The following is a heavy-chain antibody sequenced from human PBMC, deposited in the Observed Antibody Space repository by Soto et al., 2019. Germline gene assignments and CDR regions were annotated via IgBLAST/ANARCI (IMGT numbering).Heavy chain of an antibody. D-gene: IGHD5-18*01. CDR2: IIPIFGTA. V-gene: IGHV1-69*01. CDR1: GGTFISYA. CDR3: ARGAIDGYSLSPYYFDY. Sequence: QVQLVQSGAEVKKPGSSVKVSCKASGGTFISYAISWVRQAPGQGLEWMGGIIPIFGTANYAQKFQGRDTITADESTSTAYMELRSLSSEDTAVYYCARGAIDGYSLSPYYFDYWGPGTLVTVSS. J-gene: IGHJ4*02.